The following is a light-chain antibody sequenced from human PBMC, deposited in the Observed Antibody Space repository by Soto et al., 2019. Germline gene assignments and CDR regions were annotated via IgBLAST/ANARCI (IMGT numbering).Light chain of an antibody. Sequence: DIQMTQSPSSLSASVGDRVTITCRASQSISSYLNRYQQKPGKAPKLLIYAASSLQSGVPSRFSGSGSGTDFTLTISSLQPEDFETYYCQQSYSTPYTFGRGTKVEIX. CDR2: AAS. CDR1: QSISSY. V-gene: IGKV1-39*01. J-gene: IGKJ2*01. CDR3: QQSYSTPYT.